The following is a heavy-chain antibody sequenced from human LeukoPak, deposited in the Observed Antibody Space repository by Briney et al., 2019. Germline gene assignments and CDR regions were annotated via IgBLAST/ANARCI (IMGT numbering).Heavy chain of an antibody. Sequence: GASVKVSCKASGYTFTSYGISWVRQAPGQGLEWMGWISAYNGNTNYAQKLQGRVTMTTDTSTSTAYMELRSLRSDDTAVYYCARDPPRYDSSGYPLRPFDYWGQGTLVTVSS. CDR2: ISAYNGNT. CDR3: ARDPPRYDSSGYPLRPFDY. CDR1: GYTFTSYG. D-gene: IGHD3-22*01. J-gene: IGHJ4*02. V-gene: IGHV1-18*01.